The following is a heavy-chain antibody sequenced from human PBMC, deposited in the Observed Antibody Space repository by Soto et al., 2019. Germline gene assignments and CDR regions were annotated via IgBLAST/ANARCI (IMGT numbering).Heavy chain of an antibody. CDR2: TYYRSKWYN. CDR3: ARDHPGIAARPYYYGMDV. Sequence: SQTLSLTCAISGDSVSSNSAAWNWIRQSPSRGLEWLGRTYYRSKWYNDYAVSVKSRITINPDTSKNQFSLQLNSVTPEDTAVYYCARDHPGIAARPYYYGMDVWGQGTTVTVAS. D-gene: IGHD6-6*01. J-gene: IGHJ6*02. V-gene: IGHV6-1*01. CDR1: GDSVSSNSAA.